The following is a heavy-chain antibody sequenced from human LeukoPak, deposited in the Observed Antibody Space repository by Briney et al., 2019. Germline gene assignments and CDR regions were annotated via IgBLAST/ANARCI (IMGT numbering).Heavy chain of an antibody. CDR2: ISSSGSTI. Sequence: GGSLRLSCAASGFTFSDYYMSWIRQAPGKGLEWVSYISSSGSTIYYADSVKGRFTISRDNAKNSLYLQMNSLRAEDTAVYYCARVGYCSSTSCYNPIDYWGQGTLFTVSS. V-gene: IGHV3-11*01. CDR3: ARVGYCSSTSCYNPIDY. CDR1: GFTFSDYY. D-gene: IGHD2-2*01. J-gene: IGHJ4*02.